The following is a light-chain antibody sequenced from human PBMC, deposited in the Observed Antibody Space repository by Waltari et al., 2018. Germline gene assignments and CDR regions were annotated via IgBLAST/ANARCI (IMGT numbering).Light chain of an antibody. CDR1: SSDIGYSNY. CDR2: DVS. Sequence: QSALTQPASVSGSPGQSLTLSCTGTSSDIGYSNYVSLYQQPPGKAPKLMIHDVSNRPSGVSNRFSGSKSGNTASLTISGLQAEDEADYYCSSYSISSTPVVFGGGTKLTVL. J-gene: IGLJ2*01. V-gene: IGLV2-14*03. CDR3: SSYSISSTPVV.